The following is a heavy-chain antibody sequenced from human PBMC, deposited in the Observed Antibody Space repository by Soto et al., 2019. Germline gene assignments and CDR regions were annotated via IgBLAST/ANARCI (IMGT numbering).Heavy chain of an antibody. V-gene: IGHV1-46*01. J-gene: IGHJ4*02. CDR3: ARSAPYDY. CDR2: INPNGGST. Sequence: QVQLMQSGAEVKKPGASVRVSCKASGYTFTNYYVHWVRQAPGQGLEWMGFINPNGGSTTYAPKFQGRFTVNTDKSTRTFYMQLRSLRSEDTAVFYCARSAPYDYWGQGTLVTVSS. CDR1: GYTFTNYY.